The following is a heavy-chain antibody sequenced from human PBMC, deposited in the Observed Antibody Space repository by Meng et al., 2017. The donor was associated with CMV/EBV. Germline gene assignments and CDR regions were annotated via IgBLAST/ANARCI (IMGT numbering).Heavy chain of an antibody. CDR2: ISSSGSTI. CDR3: ARDHHYDGWFDP. Sequence: GGSLRLSCAASGFTFSDYYMSWIRQAPGKGLEWVSYISSSGSTIYYADSVKGRCTISRDNAKNSPYLQMNSLRAEDTAVYYCARDHHYDGWFDPWGQGTLVTVSS. V-gene: IGHV3-11*04. D-gene: IGHD3-3*01. J-gene: IGHJ5*02. CDR1: GFTFSDYY.